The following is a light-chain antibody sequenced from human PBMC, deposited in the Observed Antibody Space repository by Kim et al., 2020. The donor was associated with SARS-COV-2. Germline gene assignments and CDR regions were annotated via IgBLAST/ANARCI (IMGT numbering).Light chain of an antibody. Sequence: GQSVTISCTGTSSDVGGYNYVSWYQQHPVKAPKLMIYEVSKRPSGVPDRFSGSKSGNTASLTVSGLQAEDEADYYCSSYAGSNNLVFGGGTKLTVL. CDR1: SSDVGGYNY. J-gene: IGLJ2*01. CDR2: EVS. V-gene: IGLV2-8*01. CDR3: SSYAGSNNLV.